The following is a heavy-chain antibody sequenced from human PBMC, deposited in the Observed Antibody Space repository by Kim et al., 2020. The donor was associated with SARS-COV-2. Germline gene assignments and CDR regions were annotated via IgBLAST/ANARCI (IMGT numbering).Heavy chain of an antibody. J-gene: IGHJ4*02. D-gene: IGHD1-1*01. CDR3: VTGIEHGFGH. CDR2: IIGSSATI. CDR1: GCTFSDYS. Sequence: GGSLRLSCVASGCTFSDYSINWVRQAPGKGLEWISYIIGSSATIHYAELAKGRFTISRDNAKNSVYLQMNSLRDEDTALDYCVTGIEHGFGHWGLGALVT. V-gene: IGHV3-48*02.